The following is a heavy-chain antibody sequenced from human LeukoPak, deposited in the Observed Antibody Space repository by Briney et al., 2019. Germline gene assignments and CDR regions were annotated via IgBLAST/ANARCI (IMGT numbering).Heavy chain of an antibody. J-gene: IGHJ4*02. V-gene: IGHV4-61*02. CDR1: GGSISSGSYY. CDR2: IYTSGNT. CDR3: AREEMLGYCSSTSCYSPYYFDY. D-gene: IGHD2-2*02. Sequence: HPSETLSLTCTVSGGSISSGSYYWSWIRQPAGKGLEWIGRIYTSGNTNYNPSLKSRVTISVDTSKNQFSLKLSSVTAADTAVYYCAREEMLGYCSSTSCYSPYYFDYWGQGTLVTVSS.